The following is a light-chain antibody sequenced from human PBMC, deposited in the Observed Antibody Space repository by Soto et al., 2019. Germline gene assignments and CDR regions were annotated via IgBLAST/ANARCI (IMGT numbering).Light chain of an antibody. CDR3: PSYDSSLSAWV. CDR2: GNN. V-gene: IGLV1-40*01. Sequence: QSVLTQPPSVSGAPGQRVTISCTGSSSNIGAGYDVHWYQQLPGTAPRLLIFGNNNRPSGVPDRFSGSKSGTSASLAITGLQAGDEADYYCPSYDSSLSAWVFGGGTQLTVL. J-gene: IGLJ3*02. CDR1: SSNIGAGYD.